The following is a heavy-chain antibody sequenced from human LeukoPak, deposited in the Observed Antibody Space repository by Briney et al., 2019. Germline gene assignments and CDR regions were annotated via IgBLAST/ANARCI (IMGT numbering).Heavy chain of an antibody. V-gene: IGHV4-39*07. CDR2: ISYTGTTYNNPSLRST. D-gene: IGHD3-16*02. J-gene: IGHJ4*02. CDR1: GASISSSTYY. CDR3: TRGTFGGIIAVFDY. Sequence: PSETLSLTCTVSGASISSSTYYWGWIRQPPGKGLEWIGRISYTGTTYNNPSLRSTYYNPSLKSRVTISVDTSKNQFSLKLSSVTAADKAIYYCTRGTFGGIIAVFDYWGQGTLVTVSS.